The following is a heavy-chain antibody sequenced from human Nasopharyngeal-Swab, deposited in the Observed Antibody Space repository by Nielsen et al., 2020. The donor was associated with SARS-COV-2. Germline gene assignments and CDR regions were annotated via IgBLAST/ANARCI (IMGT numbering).Heavy chain of an antibody. Sequence: GESLKISCAASGFTFSNYDMTWVRQAPGKGLEWVSTISGSGGSTNYADSVKGRFTISRDIVKNSLYLQLNSLRAEDTAVYYCARERNHYYLDYWGQGTLVTVSS. CDR2: ISGSGGST. D-gene: IGHD1-14*01. CDR3: ARERNHYYLDY. J-gene: IGHJ4*02. CDR1: GFTFSNYD. V-gene: IGHV3-23*01.